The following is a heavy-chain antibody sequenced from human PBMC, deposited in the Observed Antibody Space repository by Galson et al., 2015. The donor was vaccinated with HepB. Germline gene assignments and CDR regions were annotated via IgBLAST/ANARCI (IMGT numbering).Heavy chain of an antibody. V-gene: IGHV1-2*06. Sequence: SVKVSCKASGYTFTGYYMHWVRQAPGQGLEWMGRINPNSGGTNYAQKFQGRVTMTRDTSISTAYMELSRLRSDDTAVYFCARGKTDSMYGDYGWFDPWGQGTLVTVSS. CDR3: ARGKTDSMYGDYGWFDP. D-gene: IGHD4-17*01. CDR2: INPNSGGT. CDR1: GYTFTGYY. J-gene: IGHJ5*02.